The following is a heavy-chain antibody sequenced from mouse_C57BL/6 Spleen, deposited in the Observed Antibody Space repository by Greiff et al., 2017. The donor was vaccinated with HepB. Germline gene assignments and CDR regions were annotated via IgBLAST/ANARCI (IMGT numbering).Heavy chain of an antibody. CDR3: ARFGGNYYGSSYWYFDV. CDR1: GYSFTGYY. V-gene: IGHV1-42*01. J-gene: IGHJ1*03. D-gene: IGHD1-1*01. Sequence: VQLQQSGPELVRPGASVKISCKASGYSFTGYYMNWVKQSPEKSLEWIGEINPSTGGTTYNQKFKAKATLTVDKSSSTAYMQLKSLTSEDSAVYYCARFGGNYYGSSYWYFDVWGTGTTVTVSS. CDR2: INPSTGGT.